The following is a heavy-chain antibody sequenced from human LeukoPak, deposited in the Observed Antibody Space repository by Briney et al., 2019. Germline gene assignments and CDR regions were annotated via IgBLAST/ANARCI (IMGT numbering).Heavy chain of an antibody. CDR3: ARLDFWSGYYEDY. V-gene: IGHV1-2*02. CDR1: GYTFTGYY. D-gene: IGHD3-3*01. CDR2: INPNSGGT. J-gene: IGHJ4*02. Sequence: ASVKVSCKASGYTFTGYYMHWVRQAPGQGLEWMGWINPNSGGTNYAQRFQGRVTMTRDTSISTAYMELSRLRSDDTAGYYCARLDFWSGYYEDYWGQGTLVTVSS.